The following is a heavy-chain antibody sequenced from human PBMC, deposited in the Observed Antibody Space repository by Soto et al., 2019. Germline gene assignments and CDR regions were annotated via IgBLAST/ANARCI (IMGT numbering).Heavy chain of an antibody. CDR1: GFNLSDYY. D-gene: IGHD3-16*01. CDR2: INPGGDVI. Sequence: GGSLRDSCAASGFNLSDYYMTWIRQAPGKGLELLSYINPGGDVIKYVDSVKGRFTISRDNAKNSLYLHMNSLRGEDTAVYYCTRDPRITDFWGQGTLVTLSS. J-gene: IGHJ4*02. V-gene: IGHV3-11*01. CDR3: TRDPRITDF.